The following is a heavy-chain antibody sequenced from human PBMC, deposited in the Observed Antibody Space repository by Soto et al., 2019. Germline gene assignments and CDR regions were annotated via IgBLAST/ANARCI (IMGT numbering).Heavy chain of an antibody. CDR1: GFTVSSNY. CDR3: AREKVNMIRGVSFYYYYGMDV. CDR2: IYSGGST. J-gene: IGHJ6*02. Sequence: RLSCAASGFTVSSNYMSWVRQAPGKGLEWVSVIYSGGSTYYADSVKGRFTISRDNSKNTLYLQMNSLRAEDTAVYYCAREKVNMIRGVSFYYYYGMDVWGQGTTVTVSS. V-gene: IGHV3-53*01. D-gene: IGHD3-10*01.